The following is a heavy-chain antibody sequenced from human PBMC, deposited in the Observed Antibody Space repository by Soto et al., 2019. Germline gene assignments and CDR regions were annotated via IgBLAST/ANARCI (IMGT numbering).Heavy chain of an antibody. CDR2: ISGSGGST. V-gene: IGHV3-23*01. D-gene: IGHD1-1*01. CDR1: GFTFSSYA. J-gene: IGHJ4*02. CDR3: AKDSYKQGYYFDY. Sequence: GGSLRLSCAASGFTFSSYAMSWVRQAPGKGLEWVSAISGSGGSTYYADSVKGRSTISRDNSKNTLYLQINSLRAEDTAVYYCAKDSYKQGYYFDYWGQGTLVTVSS.